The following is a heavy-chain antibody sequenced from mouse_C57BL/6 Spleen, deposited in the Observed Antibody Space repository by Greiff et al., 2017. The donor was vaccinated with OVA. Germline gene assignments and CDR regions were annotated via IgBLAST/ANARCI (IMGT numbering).Heavy chain of an antibody. Sequence: EVQLVESGPGLVKPSQSLSLTCSVTGYSITRGYYWNWIRQFPGNKLEWMGYISYDGSNNYNPSLKNRISITRDTSKNQFFLKLNSVTTEDTATYYCAREDNYYGSSYYFDYWGQGTTLTVSS. D-gene: IGHD1-1*01. CDR1: GYSITRGYY. CDR3: AREDNYYGSSYYFDY. J-gene: IGHJ2*01. CDR2: ISYDGSN. V-gene: IGHV3-6*01.